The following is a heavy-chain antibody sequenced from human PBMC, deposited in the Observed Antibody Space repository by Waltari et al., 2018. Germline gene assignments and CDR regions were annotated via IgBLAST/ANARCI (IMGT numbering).Heavy chain of an antibody. Sequence: EVQLVESGGGLVQPGGSLRPSCAASGFTFSSYSMTWVRPAPGKGLEWVSYISSSSSTIYYADSVKGRFTISRDNAKNSLYLQMNSLRAEDTAVYYCARGGGRWLQLDDAFDIWGQGTMVTVSS. CDR1: GFTFSSYS. D-gene: IGHD5-12*01. V-gene: IGHV3-48*01. CDR3: ARGGGRWLQLDDAFDI. CDR2: ISSSSSTI. J-gene: IGHJ3*02.